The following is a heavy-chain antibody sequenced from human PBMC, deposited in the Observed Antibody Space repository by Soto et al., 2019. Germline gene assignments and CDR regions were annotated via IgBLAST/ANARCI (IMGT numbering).Heavy chain of an antibody. CDR2: IIPIFATA. Sequence: ASVKVSCKASGGTFSSYAISWARQAPGQGLEWMGGIIPIFATANYAQKFQGRVTITADKSTSTAYMELSSLRSEDTAVYYCERYLNAFDIWGQGTMLTVSS. V-gene: IGHV1-69*06. CDR1: GGTFSSYA. CDR3: ERYLNAFDI. J-gene: IGHJ3*02.